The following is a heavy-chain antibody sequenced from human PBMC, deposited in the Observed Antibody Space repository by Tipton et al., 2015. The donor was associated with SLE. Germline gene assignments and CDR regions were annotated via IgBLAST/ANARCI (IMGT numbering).Heavy chain of an antibody. CDR1: GFIFSSYG. CDR3: AGSASYYYGIDV. J-gene: IGHJ6*02. V-gene: IGHV3-33*01. CDR2: VWYDGTTK. Sequence: SLRLSCAVSGFIFSSYGMHWVRQAPGKGLEWVALVWYDGTTKYYADSVKGRFTISRDDSKNTLYLQMNSLRDEDTAVYYCAGSASYYYGIDVWGQGTTVTVSS.